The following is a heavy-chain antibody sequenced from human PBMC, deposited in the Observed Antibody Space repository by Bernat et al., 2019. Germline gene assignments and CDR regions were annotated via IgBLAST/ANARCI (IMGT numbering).Heavy chain of an antibody. V-gene: IGHV6-1*01. CDR1: GDSISSNSVA. D-gene: IGHD6-25*01. Sequence: QEQVQQSGPGLVKPSQTLSLTCAISGDSISSNSVAWSWIRQSPSGGLEWLGRTYYRSEWYKDYAVSVKSRLTISPDTTKNQVSLQLNSVTPEDTAVYYGAGDTAATGHDAFDIWGQGTMVTVSS. CDR3: AGDTAATGHDAFDI. CDR2: TYYRSEWYK. J-gene: IGHJ3*02.